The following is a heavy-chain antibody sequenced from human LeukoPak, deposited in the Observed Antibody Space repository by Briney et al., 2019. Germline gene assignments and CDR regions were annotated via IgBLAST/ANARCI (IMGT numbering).Heavy chain of an antibody. V-gene: IGHV4-34*01. CDR3: ARKSQRRRLNWFDP. CDR2: INHSGST. J-gene: IGHJ5*02. CDR1: GGSFSGYY. D-gene: IGHD1-1*01. Sequence: SETVSLTCAVYGGSFSGYYWSWIRQPPGKGLEWIGEINHSGSTNYNPSLKSRVTISVDTSKNQFSLKLSSVTAADTAVYYCARKSQRRRLNWFDPWGQGTLVTVSS.